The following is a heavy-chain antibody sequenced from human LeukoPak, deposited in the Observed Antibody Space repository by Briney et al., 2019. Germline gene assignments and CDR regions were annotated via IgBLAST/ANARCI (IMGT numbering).Heavy chain of an antibody. CDR3: ARDPGGIVGATKGPFDY. CDR1: GYTFTSHY. J-gene: IGHJ4*02. V-gene: IGHV1-2*02. D-gene: IGHD1-26*01. Sequence: ASVKVSCKTSGYTFTSHYIHWVRQAPGQGLEWMGIMNPNSGNTRYAQKFQGRVTMTRDTSISTAYMELSRLRSDDTAVYYCARDPGGIVGATKGPFDYWGQGTLVTVSS. CDR2: MNPNSGNT.